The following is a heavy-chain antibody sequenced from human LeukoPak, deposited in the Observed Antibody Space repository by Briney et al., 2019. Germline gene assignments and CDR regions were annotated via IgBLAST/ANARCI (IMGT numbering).Heavy chain of an antibody. CDR2: ILYSGTTT. CDR3: ARGRNNAFDI. CDR1: VGSISPYY. J-gene: IGHJ3*02. V-gene: IGHV4-59*12. D-gene: IGHD1/OR15-1a*01. Sequence: SETLSLTCTVSVGSISPYYWSWLRQAPGKGLEWIGYILYSGTTTNYNPSLKSRVTISVDTSKNQVSLQLSSVTPEDTAVYYCARGRNNAFDIWGQGTMVTVS.